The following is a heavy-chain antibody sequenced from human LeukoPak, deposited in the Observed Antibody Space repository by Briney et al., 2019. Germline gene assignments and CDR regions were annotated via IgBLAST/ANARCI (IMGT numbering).Heavy chain of an antibody. Sequence: GSLRLSCAASGFTFSSYGMHWVRQAPGKGLEWVAFIRYDGSNKYYADSVKGRFTISRDNSKNTLYLQMNSLRSEDTAVYYCARGEGGYSGSQGAFDIWGQGTMVTVSS. D-gene: IGHD1-26*01. CDR2: IRYDGSNK. CDR3: ARGEGGYSGSQGAFDI. J-gene: IGHJ3*02. V-gene: IGHV3-30*02. CDR1: GFTFSSYG.